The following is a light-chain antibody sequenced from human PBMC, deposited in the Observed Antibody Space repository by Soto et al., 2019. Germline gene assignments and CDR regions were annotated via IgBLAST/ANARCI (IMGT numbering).Light chain of an antibody. CDR1: ALPKKY. V-gene: IGLV3-10*01. CDR3: YSADSSGNHRV. J-gene: IGLJ3*02. Sequence: SYELTQPPSVSVSPGQTARITCSGDALPKKYAYWYQQKSGQAPVLVIYEDNKRPSGIPERFYGSSSGTMATLTISGAQVDDEADYYCYSADSSGNHRVFGGGTKLTVL. CDR2: EDN.